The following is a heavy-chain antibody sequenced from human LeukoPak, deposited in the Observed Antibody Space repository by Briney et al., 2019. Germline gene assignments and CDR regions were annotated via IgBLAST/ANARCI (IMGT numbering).Heavy chain of an antibody. CDR1: GHTFTGYY. CDR2: MKPNVAGA. Sequence: ASVKVSCKACGHTFTGYYVYWVGQASGQGLEGMGWMKPNVAGANLPQKFQGRVTVTSDPAISAAYMELRRLRSDDTAVYYCARGVFGESLESWGQGTLVTVSS. V-gene: IGHV1-2*02. D-gene: IGHD3-10*02. CDR3: ARGVFGESLES. J-gene: IGHJ4*02.